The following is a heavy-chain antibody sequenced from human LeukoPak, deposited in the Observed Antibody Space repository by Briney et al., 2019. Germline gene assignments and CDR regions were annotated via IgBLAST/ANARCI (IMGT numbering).Heavy chain of an antibody. CDR2: INHSGST. V-gene: IGHV4-34*01. Sequence: SETLSLTCAVYGGSFSGYYWSWIRQPPGKGLEWIGEINHSGSTNYNPSLKSRVAISVDTSKNQFSLKLSSVTAADTAVYYCASSIAARPYYYYYYMDVWGKGTTVTVSS. D-gene: IGHD6-6*01. CDR1: GGSFSGYY. J-gene: IGHJ6*03. CDR3: ASSIAARPYYYYYYMDV.